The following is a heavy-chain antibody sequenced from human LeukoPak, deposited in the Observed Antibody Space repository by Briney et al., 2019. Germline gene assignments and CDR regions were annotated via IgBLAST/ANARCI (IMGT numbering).Heavy chain of an antibody. CDR2: IYYSGST. J-gene: IGHJ6*03. CDR3: ASTGYPYYYYYMDV. Sequence: SETLSLTCTVSGGSISSHYWSWIRQPPGKGLEWIGYIYYSGSTNYNPSLKSRVTISVDTSKNQFSLKLSSVTAADTAVYYCASTGYPYYYYYMDVWGKGTTVTVS. D-gene: IGHD3-9*01. CDR1: GGSISSHY. V-gene: IGHV4-59*11.